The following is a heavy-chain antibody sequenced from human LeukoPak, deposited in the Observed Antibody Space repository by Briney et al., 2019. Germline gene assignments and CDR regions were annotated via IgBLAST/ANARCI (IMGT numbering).Heavy chain of an antibody. D-gene: IGHD3-10*01. J-gene: IGHJ4*02. CDR1: GGTFSSYA. Sequence: ASVKVSCKASGGTFSSYAISWVRQAPGQGLEWMRGIIPIFGTANYAQKFQGRVTITTDESTSTAYMELSSLRSEDTAVYYCASSPLSYYGTGSYYNVVDYWGQGTLVTVSS. V-gene: IGHV1-69*05. CDR3: ASSPLSYYGTGSYYNVVDY. CDR2: IIPIFGTA.